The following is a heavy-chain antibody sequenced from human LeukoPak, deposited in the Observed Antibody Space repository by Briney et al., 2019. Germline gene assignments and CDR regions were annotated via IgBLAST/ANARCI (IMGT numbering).Heavy chain of an antibody. Sequence: SQTLSLTCTVSGGSIRSGSYYWSWIRQPAGKGLEWIGRIYTSGSTNYNPSLKSRVTISVDTSKNQFSLKLSSVTAADTAVYYCARMLRTVWELPYYWGQGTLVTVSS. J-gene: IGHJ4*02. V-gene: IGHV4-61*02. CDR1: GGSIRSGSYY. CDR3: ARMLRTVWELPYY. D-gene: IGHD1-26*01. CDR2: IYTSGST.